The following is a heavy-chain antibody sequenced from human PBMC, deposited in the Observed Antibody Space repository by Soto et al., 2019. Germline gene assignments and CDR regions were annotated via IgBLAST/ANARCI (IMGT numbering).Heavy chain of an antibody. J-gene: IGHJ4*02. D-gene: IGHD5-12*01. CDR3: ATGAGWLGXDSRG. Sequence: SETLSLTCTVSGASISSSGYYWGWIRQPPGKGLEWIGSLFYSGTTHYNPSLMSRLSISVDTSKNVFSLKLSSLTAADTAIYYCATGAGWLGXDSRGWGKGTLXTXS. CDR2: LFYSGTT. V-gene: IGHV4-39*02. CDR1: GASISSSGYY.